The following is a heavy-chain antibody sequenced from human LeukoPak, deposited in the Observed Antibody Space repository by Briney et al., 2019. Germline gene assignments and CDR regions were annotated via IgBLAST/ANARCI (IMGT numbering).Heavy chain of an antibody. V-gene: IGHV4-59*12. D-gene: IGHD6-13*01. J-gene: IGHJ6*02. CDR1: GGSISSYY. CDR3: ARDSAPRYSSSWYHLYYGMDV. CDR2: IYYSGST. Sequence: PSETLSLTCTVSGGSISSYYWSWIRQPPGKGLEWIGYIYYSGSTNYNPSLKSRVTISVDTSKNQFSLKLSSVTAADTAVYYCARDSAPRYSSSWYHLYYGMDVWGQGTTVTVSS.